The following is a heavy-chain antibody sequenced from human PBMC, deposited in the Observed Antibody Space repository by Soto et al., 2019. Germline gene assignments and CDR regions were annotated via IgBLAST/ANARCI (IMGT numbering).Heavy chain of an antibody. J-gene: IGHJ6*02. V-gene: IGHV3-33*01. Sequence: GGSLRLSCAASGFTFSSYGMHWVRQAPGKGLEWVAVIWYDGSNKYYADSVKGRFTISRDNSKNTLYLQMNSLRAEDTAVYYCARSFGSGGFKPAWYYYYGMDVWGQGTTVTVSS. CDR2: IWYDGSNK. D-gene: IGHD3-3*01. CDR3: ARSFGSGGFKPAWYYYYGMDV. CDR1: GFTFSSYG.